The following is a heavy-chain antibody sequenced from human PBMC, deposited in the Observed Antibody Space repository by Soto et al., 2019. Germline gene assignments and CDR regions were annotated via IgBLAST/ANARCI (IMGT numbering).Heavy chain of an antibody. D-gene: IGHD6-19*01. V-gene: IGHV3-30*18. J-gene: IGHJ4*02. Sequence: GGSLRLSCAASGFTFSSYGMHWVRQAPGKGLEWVAVISYDGSNKYYADSVKGRFTISRDNSKNTLYLQMNSLRAEDTAVYYCAKGISGGWSSYFDYWGQGTLVTVSS. CDR3: AKGISGGWSSYFDY. CDR2: ISYDGSNK. CDR1: GFTFSSYG.